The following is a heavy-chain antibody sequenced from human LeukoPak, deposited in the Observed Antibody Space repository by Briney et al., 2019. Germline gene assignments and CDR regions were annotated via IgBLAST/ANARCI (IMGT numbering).Heavy chain of an antibody. CDR1: GFTFTKYW. V-gene: IGHV3-23*02. J-gene: IGHJ4*02. D-gene: IGHD3-22*01. Sequence: GGSLRLSCAASGFTFTKYWMTWVRQAPGKGLEWVSGISGSGGSTYYGDSVKGRFTISRDNSKNTLYLQMYSLRAEDTALYYCAKADRTYHYDSSGFRPLDYWGQGTLVTVSS. CDR3: AKADRTYHYDSSGFRPLDY. CDR2: ISGSGGST.